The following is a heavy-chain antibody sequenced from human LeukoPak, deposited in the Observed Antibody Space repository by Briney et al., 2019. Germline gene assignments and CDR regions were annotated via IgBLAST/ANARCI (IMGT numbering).Heavy chain of an antibody. Sequence: GGSLRLSCAASGFTFSSYAMHWVRQAPGKGLEYVSAISSNGGSTYYANSVKGRFTISRDNSKNTLYLQMGSLRAEDMAVYYCAREVTTGAYYFDYWGQGTLVTVSS. D-gene: IGHD4-17*01. CDR1: GFTFSSYA. J-gene: IGHJ4*02. V-gene: IGHV3-64*01. CDR2: ISSNGGST. CDR3: AREVTTGAYYFDY.